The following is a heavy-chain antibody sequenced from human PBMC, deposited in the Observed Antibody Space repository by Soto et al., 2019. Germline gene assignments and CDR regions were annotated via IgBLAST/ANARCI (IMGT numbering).Heavy chain of an antibody. V-gene: IGHV3-23*01. J-gene: IGHJ4*02. CDR2: IKGNTDDT. CDR1: GFTFRSYT. Sequence: EVQLLESGGGLVQPGGSLRLSCAGSGFTFRSYTMAWVRQAPGKGLEWISGIKGNTDDTYYADSVKGRFSISRDSSRTSLYLQIHSLRADDTAVYYCAKTGPVTARIRFDYWGQGALVSVSS. CDR3: AKTGPVTARIRFDY. D-gene: IGHD2-21*02.